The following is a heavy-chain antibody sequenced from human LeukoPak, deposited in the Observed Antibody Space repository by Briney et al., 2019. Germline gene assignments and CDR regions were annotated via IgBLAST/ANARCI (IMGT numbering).Heavy chain of an antibody. CDR2: LSDTGDSR. CDR1: GFTLSKHP. Sequence: GGSLRLTCAASGFTLSKHPMYWVRQAPGKGLEWVSSLSDTGDSRHYADSVKGRFTISRDSARSALYLQMNSLRAEDTAVYYCAKGDCASGSCYFDDWGQGSQVTVSS. J-gene: IGHJ4*02. D-gene: IGHD2-8*01. CDR3: AKGDCASGSCYFDD. V-gene: IGHV3-23*01.